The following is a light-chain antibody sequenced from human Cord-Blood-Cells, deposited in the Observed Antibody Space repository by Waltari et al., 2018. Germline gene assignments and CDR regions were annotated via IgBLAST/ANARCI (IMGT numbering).Light chain of an antibody. Sequence: EIVMTQSPATLSVSPGKRATLSCRASQSVSSNLAWYQQKPGQAPGPLIYGASTRATGIPARFSGSVSGTEFTLTISSLQSEDFAVYYCQQYNNWWTFGQGTKVEIK. CDR3: QQYNNWWT. J-gene: IGKJ1*01. V-gene: IGKV3-15*01. CDR2: GAS. CDR1: QSVSSN.